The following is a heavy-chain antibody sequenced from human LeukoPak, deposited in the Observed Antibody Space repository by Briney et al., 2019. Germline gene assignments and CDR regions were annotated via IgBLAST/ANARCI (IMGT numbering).Heavy chain of an antibody. Sequence: PSETLSLTCAVYGGSFSNYYWSWIRQTPGKGMEWIGEIIDSGRINYNPSLMSRVTVSAHKSKNQFALRLTSVTATDTAVYYCARRWNYGRNYYIDVWGKGATVGVSS. CDR3: ARRWNYGRNYYIDV. D-gene: IGHD1-7*01. CDR1: GGSFSNYY. V-gene: IGHV4-34*12. CDR2: IIDSGRI. J-gene: IGHJ6*03.